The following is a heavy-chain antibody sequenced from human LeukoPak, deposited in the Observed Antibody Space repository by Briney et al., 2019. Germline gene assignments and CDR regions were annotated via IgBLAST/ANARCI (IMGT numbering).Heavy chain of an antibody. J-gene: IGHJ4*02. Sequence: PGRSLRLSCAASGFTFSSYGMHWVRQAPGKGLEWVAVIWYDGSNKYYADSVKGRFTISRDNSKNKLYLQMNSLRAEDTAVYYCAREGGYSYGSTPGAFDYWGQGTLVTVSS. CDR1: GFTFSSYG. V-gene: IGHV3-33*01. CDR2: IWYDGSNK. D-gene: IGHD5-18*01. CDR3: AREGGYSYGSTPGAFDY.